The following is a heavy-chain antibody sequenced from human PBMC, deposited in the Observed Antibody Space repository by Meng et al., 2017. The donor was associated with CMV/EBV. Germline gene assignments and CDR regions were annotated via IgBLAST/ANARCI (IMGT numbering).Heavy chain of an antibody. V-gene: IGHV1-69*05. CDR3: ARPKFQHSSSSGVGRRYYGMDV. J-gene: IGHJ6*02. CDR2: IIPIFGTA. Sequence: SVKVSCKASGGTFSSYAISWVRQAPGQGLEWMGGIIPIFGTANYAQKFQGRVTITTDESTSTAYMELSSLRSEDTAVYYCARPKFQHSSSSGVGRRYYGMDVWGQGTTVTVSS. CDR1: GGTFSSYA. D-gene: IGHD6-6*01.